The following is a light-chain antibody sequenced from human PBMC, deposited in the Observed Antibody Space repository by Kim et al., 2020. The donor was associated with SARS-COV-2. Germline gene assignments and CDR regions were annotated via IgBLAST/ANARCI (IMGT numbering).Light chain of an antibody. V-gene: IGLV1-51*01. CDR2: DNN. Sequence: GQKSTISCSGSSSNIGSNYVSWFPPAPGTAPKLPIFDNNLRPSGIPDRFSASKSGTSATLDITGLQTGDEADYFCGTWDSRLNSAVFGGGTQLTVL. CDR3: GTWDSRLNSAV. J-gene: IGLJ7*01. CDR1: SSNIGSNY.